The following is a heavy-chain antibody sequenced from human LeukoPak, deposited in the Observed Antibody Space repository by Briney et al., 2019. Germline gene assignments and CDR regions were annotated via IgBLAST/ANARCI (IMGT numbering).Heavy chain of an antibody. CDR1: GGSISSYY. J-gene: IGHJ4*02. Sequence: PSETLSLTCTVSGGSISSYYWSCIRQPPGKGLEWIGYIYHSGSTNHNPSLKSRVTITIDTSKNQFSLNLSSVTAADTAVYYCARGRSGVVPGPMPFDYWGLGTLVTVSS. V-gene: IGHV4-59*01. CDR3: ARGRSGVVPGPMPFDY. CDR2: IYHSGST. D-gene: IGHD3-3*01.